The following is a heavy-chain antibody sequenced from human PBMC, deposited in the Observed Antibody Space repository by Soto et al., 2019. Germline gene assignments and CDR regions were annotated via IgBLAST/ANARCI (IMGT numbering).Heavy chain of an antibody. CDR1: GFTFSDYY. D-gene: IGHD5-12*01. V-gene: IGHV3-11*05. J-gene: IGHJ4*02. CDR2: ISSSGSDT. Sequence: QVQLVESGGGLVKPGGCLRLSCAASGFTFSDYYMSWIRQAPGKGLEWVSYISSSGSDTNYADSVKGRFTVSRNNAKNSLYLQMNSLRAEDTAVYYCARSLRGYSGYSGYWGQGTLVTVSS. CDR3: ARSLRGYSGYSGY.